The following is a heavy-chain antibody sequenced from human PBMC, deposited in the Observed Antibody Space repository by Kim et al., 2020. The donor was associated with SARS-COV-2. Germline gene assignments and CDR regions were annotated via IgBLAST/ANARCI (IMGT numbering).Heavy chain of an antibody. J-gene: IGHJ4*02. CDR2: IWYDGSNK. CDR1: GFTFSSYG. V-gene: IGHV3-33*01. D-gene: IGHD1-26*01. Sequence: GGSLRLSCAASGFTFSSYGMHWVRQAPGKGLEWVAVIWYDGSNKDYADSVKGRFTISRDNSKNTLYLQMNSLRAEDTAVYYCARDEMEWEVPIDYWGQGTLVTVSS. CDR3: ARDEMEWEVPIDY.